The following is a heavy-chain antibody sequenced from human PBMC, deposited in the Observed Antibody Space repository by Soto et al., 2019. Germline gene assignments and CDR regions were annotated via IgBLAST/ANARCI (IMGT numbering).Heavy chain of an antibody. V-gene: IGHV5-51*01. J-gene: IGHJ6*02. CDR3: ARLRGYYDFWSGYSYGVDV. D-gene: IGHD3-3*01. Sequence: PGESLKISCKGSGYSFTSYWIGWVRQMPGKGLEWMGIIYPGDSDTRCSPSFQGQVTISADKSISTAYLQWSSLKASDTAMYYCARLRGYYDFWSGYSYGVDVWGQGTTVTVSS. CDR2: IYPGDSDT. CDR1: GYSFTSYW.